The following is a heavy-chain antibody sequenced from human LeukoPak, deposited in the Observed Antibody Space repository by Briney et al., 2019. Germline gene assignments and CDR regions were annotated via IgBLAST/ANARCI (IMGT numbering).Heavy chain of an antibody. Sequence: GSVKVSCKASGYTFTSYGISWVRQAPGQGLEWMGWISAYNGNTNYAQKLQGRVTMTTDTSTSTAYMELRSLRSDDTAVYYCARDSRITIFGVVIGGNWFDPWGQGTLVTVSS. J-gene: IGHJ5*02. CDR1: GYTFTSYG. D-gene: IGHD3-3*01. V-gene: IGHV1-18*01. CDR3: ARDSRITIFGVVIGGNWFDP. CDR2: ISAYNGNT.